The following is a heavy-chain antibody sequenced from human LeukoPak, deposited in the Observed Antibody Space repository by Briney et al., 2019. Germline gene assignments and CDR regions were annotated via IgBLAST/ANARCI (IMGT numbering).Heavy chain of an antibody. CDR3: TRRADSITIFGVVTPSNWFDP. D-gene: IGHD3-3*01. CDR2: IRSKANSYAT. Sequence: PGGSLRLSCVASGFTFSGSAMHWVRQASGKGLEWVGRIRSKANSYATAYAASVKGRFTISRDDSKNTAYLQMNSLKTEDTAVYYCTRRADSITIFGVVTPSNWFDPWGQGTLVTVSS. V-gene: IGHV3-73*01. CDR1: GFTFSGSA. J-gene: IGHJ5*02.